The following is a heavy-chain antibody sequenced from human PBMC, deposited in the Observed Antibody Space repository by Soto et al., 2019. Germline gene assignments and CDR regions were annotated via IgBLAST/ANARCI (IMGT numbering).Heavy chain of an antibody. CDR1: GYTFTSYG. Sequence: QVQLVQSGVEVKKPGASVKVSCKASGYTFTSYGITWVRQALGQGLEWMGGITAYNGNRDYAQKLQGRVTMTTDTLRSTAYMELRCLGADATAMYYCARGYCSGGSCSLNWFDPWGQGTLVTVSS. J-gene: IGHJ5*02. V-gene: IGHV1-18*01. CDR3: ARGYCSGGSCSLNWFDP. CDR2: ITAYNGNR. D-gene: IGHD2-15*01.